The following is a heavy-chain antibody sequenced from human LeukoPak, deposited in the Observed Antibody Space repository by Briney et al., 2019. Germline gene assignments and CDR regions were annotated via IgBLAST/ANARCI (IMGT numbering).Heavy chain of an antibody. Sequence: GGSLRLSCAASGFTFDDYAIHWVRQAPGKCLEWVGLISGNGGSPSYADSVKGRFTISRDNSKNSLYLQMNSLRTEDTALYYCAKDRTFSGSYGYFDSWGQGTLVTVSS. CDR2: ISGNGGSP. V-gene: IGHV3-43*02. CDR1: GFTFDDYA. J-gene: IGHJ4*02. CDR3: AKDRTFSGSYGYFDS. D-gene: IGHD2/OR15-2a*01.